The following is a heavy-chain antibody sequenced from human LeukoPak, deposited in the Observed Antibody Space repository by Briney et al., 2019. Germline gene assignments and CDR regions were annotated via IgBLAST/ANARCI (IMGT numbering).Heavy chain of an antibody. CDR1: GFPFSSFA. V-gene: IGHV3-23*01. D-gene: IGHD2-15*01. CDR3: AKCRGGGGEYWHFDL. J-gene: IGHJ2*01. Sequence: PGGSLRLSCAARGFPFSSFAMVWVRQAPGKGLEWVSALSGSGTRTIYADSVRGRFTISRDNSKNTLYLQMNSLRAEDSAVYYCAKCRGGGGEYWHFDLWGRGSLVSVSS. CDR2: LSGSGTRT.